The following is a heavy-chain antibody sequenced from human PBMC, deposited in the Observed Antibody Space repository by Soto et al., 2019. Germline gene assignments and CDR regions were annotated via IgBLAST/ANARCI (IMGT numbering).Heavy chain of an antibody. Sequence: QLQLQESGPGLVKPSETLSLTCTVSGGSISSSSYYWGWIRQPPGKGREGIGSIYYSGSTYYNPSLKSRVTISVDTSKNQFSLKLSSVTAADTAVYYCARPLAYCGGDCYPGGMDVWGQGTTVTVSS. CDR1: GGSISSSSYY. CDR2: IYYSGST. J-gene: IGHJ6*02. V-gene: IGHV4-39*01. D-gene: IGHD2-21*02. CDR3: ARPLAYCGGDCYPGGMDV.